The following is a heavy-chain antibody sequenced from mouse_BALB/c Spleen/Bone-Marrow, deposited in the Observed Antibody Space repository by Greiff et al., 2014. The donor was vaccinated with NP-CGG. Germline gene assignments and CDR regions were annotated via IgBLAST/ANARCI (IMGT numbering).Heavy chain of an antibody. D-gene: IGHD2-10*02. J-gene: IGHJ2*01. CDR3: ARRYGNYYFDY. V-gene: IGHV1-14*01. CDR1: GYTFTSYV. Sequence: EVQVVESGPELVKPGASVKMSCKASGYTFTSYVMHWVKQKPGQGLEWIGYIHPYNDATKYNEKFKGKATLTSDKSSSTAYMELSSLTSEDSAVYYCARRYGNYYFDYWGQGTTLTVSS. CDR2: IHPYNDAT.